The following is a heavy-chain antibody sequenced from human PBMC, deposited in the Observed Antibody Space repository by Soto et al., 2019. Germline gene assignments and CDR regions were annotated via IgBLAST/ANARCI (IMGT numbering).Heavy chain of an antibody. CDR1: GGSISSAGYS. V-gene: IGHV4-30-2*01. D-gene: IGHD3-22*01. CDR3: ARAFGYDGRVYYLGHVDY. CDR2: IYHTGRF. Sequence: QLQLQESGSGLVKPSQTLSLTCSVSGGSISSAGYSWNWIRQPPGKGLEWIGYIYHTGRFYYNPSLKRRVIISVDRSKDQFSLKLGSVNAADTGVYYCARAFGYDGRVYYLGHVDYWGHGNLVTVSS. J-gene: IGHJ4*01.